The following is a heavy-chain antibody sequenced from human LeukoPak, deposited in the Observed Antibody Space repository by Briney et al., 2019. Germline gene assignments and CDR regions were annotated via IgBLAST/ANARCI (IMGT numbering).Heavy chain of an antibody. CDR1: GFTFDDYA. CDR3: AKDRSMGRADAFDI. V-gene: IGHV3-9*01. CDR2: ISWNSGSI. D-gene: IGHD2-8*01. Sequence: GRSLRLSCAASGFTFDDYAMHWVRQAPGKGLEWVSGISWNSGSIGYADSVKGRFTISRDNAKNSLYLQMNSLRAEDTALYYCAKDRSMGRADAFDIWGQGTMVTVSS. J-gene: IGHJ3*02.